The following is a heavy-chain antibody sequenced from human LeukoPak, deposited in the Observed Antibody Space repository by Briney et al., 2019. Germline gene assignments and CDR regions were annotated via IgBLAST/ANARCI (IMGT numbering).Heavy chain of an antibody. CDR3: ASYRVYSGYGPNDAFDI. CDR2: IYYSGST. D-gene: IGHD5-12*01. Sequence: SSETLSLTCTVSGGSISSGGYYWSWIRQHPGKGLEWIGYIYYSGSTYYNPSLKSRVTISVDTSKNQFSLKLSSVTAADTAVYYCASYRVYSGYGPNDAFDIWGQGTMVTVSS. J-gene: IGHJ3*02. CDR1: GGSISSGGYY. V-gene: IGHV4-31*03.